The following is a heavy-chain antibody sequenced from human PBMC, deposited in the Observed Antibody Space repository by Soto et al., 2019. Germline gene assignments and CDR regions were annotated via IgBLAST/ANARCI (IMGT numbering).Heavy chain of an antibody. CDR3: ARGGTIYTPRTPRNWFDP. D-gene: IGHD2-15*01. CDR1: GGSFSGYY. CDR2: INHSGST. Sequence: SETLSLTCAVYGGSFSGYYWSWIRQPPGKGLEWIGEINHSGSTNYNPSLKSRVTISVDTSKNQFSLKLSSVTAADTAVYYCARGGTIYTPRTPRNWFDPWGQGTLVTVSS. V-gene: IGHV4-34*01. J-gene: IGHJ5*02.